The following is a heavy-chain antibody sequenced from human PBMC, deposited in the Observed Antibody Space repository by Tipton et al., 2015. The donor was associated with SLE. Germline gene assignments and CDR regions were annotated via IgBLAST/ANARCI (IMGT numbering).Heavy chain of an antibody. CDR1: GFSISSSSYT. V-gene: IGHV4-39*02. CDR3: AKDTGSGWTYDVFDM. D-gene: IGHD6-19*01. CDR2: IHYSGTT. J-gene: IGHJ3*02. Sequence: TLSLTCTVSGFSISSSSYTWGWIRQPPGKGLEWIGTIHYSGTTYYNPSLRSRVTISVDTSKNQFSLKLSSVTAADTAVYYCAKDTGSGWTYDVFDMWGQGTMVTISS.